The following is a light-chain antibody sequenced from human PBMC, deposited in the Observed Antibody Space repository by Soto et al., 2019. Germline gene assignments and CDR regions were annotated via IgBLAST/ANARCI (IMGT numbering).Light chain of an antibody. J-gene: IGKJ3*01. CDR1: QSVSSSY. V-gene: IGKV3-20*01. Sequence: EIVLTQSPGTLSLSPGERATLSCRASQSVSSSYLAWYQQKPGQAPRLLIYGASSRATGIPDRFSGSGSGTDFPLTISSLEPEDFAVYYCQPYGSSPIFTFGPGTKVDIK. CDR2: GAS. CDR3: QPYGSSPIFT.